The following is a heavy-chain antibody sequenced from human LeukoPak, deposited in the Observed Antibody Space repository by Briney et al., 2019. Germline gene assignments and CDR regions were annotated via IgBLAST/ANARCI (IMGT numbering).Heavy chain of an antibody. Sequence: KAGGSLRLYCAATGFTFSDYYMSWIRQAPGKGLEWLSYISSGSNTIFYADSVQGRFTISRDNSKNSLFLQMNSLRADDTAVYFCARDRSSYSDSWGQGTLVTVSS. CDR1: GFTFSDYY. V-gene: IGHV3-11*04. CDR2: ISSGSNTI. J-gene: IGHJ4*02. CDR3: ARDRSSYSDS. D-gene: IGHD3-16*01.